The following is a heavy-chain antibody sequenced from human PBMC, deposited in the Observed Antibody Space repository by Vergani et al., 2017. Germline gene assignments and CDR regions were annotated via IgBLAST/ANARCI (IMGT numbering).Heavy chain of an antibody. CDR1: GFTFSSYA. J-gene: IGHJ6*03. D-gene: IGHD3-10*01. CDR2: ISYDGNNK. CDR3: ARVERLYYYGSHHMDV. V-gene: IGHV3-30-3*01. Sequence: VQLVESGGGLVQPGGSLRLSCAASGFTFSSYAMHWVRQAPGKGLEWVAVISYDGNNKYYADSVKGRFTISRDNSKNTLYLQMNSLRAEDTAVYYCARVERLYYYGSHHMDVWGKGTTVTVSS.